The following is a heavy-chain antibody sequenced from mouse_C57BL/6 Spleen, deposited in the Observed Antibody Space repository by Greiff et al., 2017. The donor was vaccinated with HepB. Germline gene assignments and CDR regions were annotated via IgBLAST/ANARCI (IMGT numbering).Heavy chain of an antibody. CDR2: ISSGGSYT. CDR1: GFTFSSYG. Sequence: DVMLVESGGDLVKPGGSLKLSCAASGFTFSSYGMSWVRQTPDKRLEWVATISSGGSYTYYPDSVKGRFTISRDNAKNTLYLQMSSLKSEDTAMYYCASSYYYGSSKAWFAYWGQGTLVTVSA. V-gene: IGHV5-6*02. D-gene: IGHD1-1*01. CDR3: ASSYYYGSSKAWFAY. J-gene: IGHJ3*01.